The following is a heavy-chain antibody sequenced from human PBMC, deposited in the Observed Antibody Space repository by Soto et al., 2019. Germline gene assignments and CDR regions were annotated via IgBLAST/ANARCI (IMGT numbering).Heavy chain of an antibody. CDR3: AREQYAPFYFDY. Sequence: GGSLRLSCAASGFTFRNHAMHWVRQAPGKGLEWMAVISYDGSNKYYADSVKGRFTISRDNSKNTLYLQLNSLRVEDTALYYCAREQYAPFYFDYSGQGTLVTVSS. V-gene: IGHV3-30-3*01. CDR1: GFTFRNHA. J-gene: IGHJ4*02. CDR2: ISYDGSNK.